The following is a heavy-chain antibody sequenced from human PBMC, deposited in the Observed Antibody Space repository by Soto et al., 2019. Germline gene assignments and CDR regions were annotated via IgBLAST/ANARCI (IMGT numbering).Heavy chain of an antibody. J-gene: IGHJ6*03. Sequence: GGSLRLSCAASGFKFDDYAMHWVRQAPGKGLEWVSDISWNSGRIGYADSVKGRFTISRDNAKNSLYLQMNSLRAEDTAFYYCAKDRDYGGPERYIDVWGKGTTVTVSS. CDR2: ISWNSGRI. D-gene: IGHD4-17*01. V-gene: IGHV3-9*01. CDR1: GFKFDDYA. CDR3: AKDRDYGGPERYIDV.